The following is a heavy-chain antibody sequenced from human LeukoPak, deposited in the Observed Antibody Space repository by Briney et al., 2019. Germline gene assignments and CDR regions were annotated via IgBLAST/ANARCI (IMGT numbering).Heavy chain of an antibody. CDR2: ISGSGGST. CDR1: GFTFSSYA. D-gene: IGHD3-22*01. V-gene: IGHV3-23*01. CDR3: AKDRGWGQNYYDSSGSNFDY. J-gene: IGHJ4*02. Sequence: GGSLRLSCAASGFTFSSYAMSWVRQAPGKGLEWVSAISGSGGSTYYADSVKGRFTISRDNSKNTLYLQMNSLRAEDTAVYYCAKDRGWGQNYYDSSGSNFDYWGQGTLVTVSS.